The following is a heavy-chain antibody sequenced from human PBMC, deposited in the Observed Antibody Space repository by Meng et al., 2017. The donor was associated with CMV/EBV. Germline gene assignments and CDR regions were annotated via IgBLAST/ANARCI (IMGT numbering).Heavy chain of an antibody. D-gene: IGHD1-26*01. CDR2: IKQDGSEK. V-gene: IGHV3-7*01. Sequence: GESLKISCAASGFTFSSYWMSWVRQAPGKGLEWVANIKQDGSEKYYVDSVKGRFTISRDNAKNSLYLQMNSLRAEDTAVYYCATSPRRPNSGSYSLGLGYWGQGTLVTVSS. J-gene: IGHJ4*02. CDR3: ATSPRRPNSGSYSLGLGY. CDR1: GFTFSSYW.